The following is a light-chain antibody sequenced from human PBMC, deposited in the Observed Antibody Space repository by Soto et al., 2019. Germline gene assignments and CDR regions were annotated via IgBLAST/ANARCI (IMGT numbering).Light chain of an antibody. CDR2: SAS. J-gene: IGKJ1*01. CDR3: QQTYSTPRT. CDR1: RSISRY. V-gene: IGKV1-39*01. Sequence: DLQVTQSPSSLSASVGDRVTITCRASRSISRYLNWYQQKPGKAPKLLIYSASSLQSGVPSRFSGSGSGSDFTLTINSLQPEDFATYYCQQTYSTPRTFGQGTKVEVK.